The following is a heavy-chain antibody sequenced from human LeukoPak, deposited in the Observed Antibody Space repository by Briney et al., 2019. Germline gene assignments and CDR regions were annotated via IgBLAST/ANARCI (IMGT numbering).Heavy chain of an antibody. V-gene: IGHV4-4*07. CDR3: ARVAGGDYGDPAYYYYYYMDA. CDR1: GGSISSYY. CDR2: IYTSGST. Sequence: SETLSLTCTVSGGSISSYYWSWIRQPAGKGLEWIGRIYTSGSTNYNPSLKSRVTMSVDTSKNQFSLKLSSVTAADTAVYYCARVAGGDYGDPAYYYYYYMDAWGKGTTVTISS. J-gene: IGHJ6*03. D-gene: IGHD4-17*01.